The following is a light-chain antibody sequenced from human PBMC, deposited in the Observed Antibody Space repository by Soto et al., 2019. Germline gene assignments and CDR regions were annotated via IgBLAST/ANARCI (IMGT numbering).Light chain of an antibody. V-gene: IGLV2-11*01. Sequence: QSALTQPRSVSGSPGQSVTISCTGTSSDVGDYNYVSWYQQHPGKAPKLLIYAVNMRPSGVPDRFSGSKSGNTASLTISGLQAEGEADYSCCSYAGSYTWVFGGGTQLTVL. CDR1: SSDVGDYNY. CDR3: CSYAGSYTWV. J-gene: IGLJ3*02. CDR2: AVN.